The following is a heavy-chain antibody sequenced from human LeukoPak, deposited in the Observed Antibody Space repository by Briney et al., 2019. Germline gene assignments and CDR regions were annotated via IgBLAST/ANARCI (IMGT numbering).Heavy chain of an antibody. V-gene: IGHV4-59*11. CDR3: AGDELALNALDI. Sequence: SETLSLTCTVSGGSISSHYWSWIRQPPGKGLEWIGYISHIGSTNYSPSLKSRVIISVDTSKNQFSLRLSSVTAADTDVYYCAGDELALNALDIWGQGTMVTVSP. CDR2: ISHIGST. J-gene: IGHJ3*02. D-gene: IGHD1-7*01. CDR1: GGSISSHY.